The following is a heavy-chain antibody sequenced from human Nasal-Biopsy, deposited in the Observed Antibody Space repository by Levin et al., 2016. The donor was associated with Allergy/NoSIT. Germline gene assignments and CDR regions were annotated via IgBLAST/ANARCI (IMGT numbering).Heavy chain of an antibody. CDR2: IGSSSSSI. Sequence: GESLKISCAASGFTLNNYGMNWVRQAPGKGLEWVSYIGSSSSSIYYADSVKGRFTISRDNAKNSLYLQMNSLRAEDTAVYYCARDLRAGILTGYCVDFWGQGTLVTVSS. J-gene: IGHJ4*02. CDR3: ARDLRAGILTGYCVDF. CDR1: GFTLNNYG. V-gene: IGHV3-48*01. D-gene: IGHD3-9*01.